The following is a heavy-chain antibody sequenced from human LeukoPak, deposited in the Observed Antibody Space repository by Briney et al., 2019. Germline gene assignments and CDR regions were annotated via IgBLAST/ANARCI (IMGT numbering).Heavy chain of an antibody. CDR2: INPNSGGT. V-gene: IGHV1-2*02. D-gene: IGHD3-10*01. J-gene: IGHJ4*02. CDR1: GHSLTELF. CDR3: GRSGSYYSLDY. Sequence: ASVKVSCKVSGHSLTELFIHWVRQAPGQGLEWMGWINPNSGGTNYAQKFQGRVTMTRDTSISTAYMELSRLRSDDTAVYYCGRSGSYYSLDYWGQGTLVTVSS.